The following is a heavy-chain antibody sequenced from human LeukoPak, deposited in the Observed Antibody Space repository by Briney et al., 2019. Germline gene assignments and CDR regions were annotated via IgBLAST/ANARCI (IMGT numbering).Heavy chain of an antibody. CDR1: GFTFSSYA. Sequence: GGSLRLSCAASGFTFSSYAMHWVRQAPGKGLEWVAVISYDGSNKYYADSVKGRFTNSRDNSKNTLYLQMNSLRAEDTAVYYCARATYYYDSSGYYLDYWGQGTLVTVSS. V-gene: IGHV3-30*01. J-gene: IGHJ4*02. D-gene: IGHD3-22*01. CDR3: ARATYYYDSSGYYLDY. CDR2: ISYDGSNK.